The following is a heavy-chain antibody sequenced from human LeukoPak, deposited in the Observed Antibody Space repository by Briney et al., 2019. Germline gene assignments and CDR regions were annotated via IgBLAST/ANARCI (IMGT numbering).Heavy chain of an antibody. CDR1: GFTFDDYA. V-gene: IGHV3-9*01. J-gene: IGHJ4*02. D-gene: IGHD1-26*01. CDR3: AKGIGVGATGCDY. Sequence: GGSLRLSCVASGFTFDDYAMHWVRQAPGKGLEWVSGISWNSGSIGYADSVKGRFTISRDNAKNSLYLQMNSLRAEDTALYYCAKGIGVGATGCDYWGQGTLVTVSS. CDR2: ISWNSGSI.